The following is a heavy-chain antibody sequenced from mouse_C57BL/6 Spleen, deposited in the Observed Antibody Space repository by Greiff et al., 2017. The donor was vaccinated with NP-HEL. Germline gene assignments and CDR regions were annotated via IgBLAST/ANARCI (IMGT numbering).Heavy chain of an antibody. D-gene: IGHD2-5*01. CDR2: ISGGGGNT. CDR1: GFTFSSYT. J-gene: IGHJ4*01. CDR3: ARSYSNYVPHAMDY. Sequence: DVKLVESGGGLVKPGGSLKLSCAASGFTFSSYTMSWVRQTPEKRLEWVATISGGGGNTYYPDSVKGRFTISRDNAKNTLYLQMSSLRSEDTALYYCARSYSNYVPHAMDYWGQGTSVTVSS. V-gene: IGHV5-9*01.